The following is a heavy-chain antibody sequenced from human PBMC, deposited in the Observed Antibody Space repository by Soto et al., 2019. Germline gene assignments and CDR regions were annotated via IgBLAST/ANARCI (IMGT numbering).Heavy chain of an antibody. CDR1: GYTFTSYG. Sequence: ASVKVSCKASGYTFTSYGISWVRQAPGQGLEWMGWISAYNGNTNYAQKLQGRVTMTTDTSTSTAYMELRSLRSDDTAVYYCAGNGPYNWNYRDGMDVWGQGTTVTVSS. D-gene: IGHD1-7*01. J-gene: IGHJ6*02. CDR2: ISAYNGNT. CDR3: AGNGPYNWNYRDGMDV. V-gene: IGHV1-18*01.